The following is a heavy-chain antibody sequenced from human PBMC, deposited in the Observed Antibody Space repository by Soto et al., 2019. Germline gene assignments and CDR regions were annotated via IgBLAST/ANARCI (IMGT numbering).Heavy chain of an antibody. Sequence: SETLSLTCSVSGGSISSYYLSWIRQPPGKGLEWIGYIFYSRSTNYNPSLKSRVTMSIDTSKNQFSLKLSSVTAADTAVYYCARVTINVSTYYFDYWGQGTLVTVSS. CDR1: GGSISSYY. CDR2: IFYSRST. V-gene: IGHV4-59*01. J-gene: IGHJ4*02. CDR3: ARVTINVSTYYFDY.